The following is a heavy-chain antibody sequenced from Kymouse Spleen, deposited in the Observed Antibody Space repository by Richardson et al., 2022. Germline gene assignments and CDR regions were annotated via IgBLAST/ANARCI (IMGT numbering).Heavy chain of an antibody. CDR2: INHSGST. Sequence: QVQLQQWGAGLLKPSETLSLTCAVYGGSFSGYYWSWIRQPPGKGLEWIGEINHSGSTNYNPSLKSRVTISVDTSKNQFSLKLSSVTAADTAVYYCARDSIAAAGTCWFDPWGQGTLVTVSS. J-gene: IGHJ5*02. V-gene: IGHV4-34*01. CDR3: ARDSIAAAGTCWFDP. D-gene: IGHD6-13*01. CDR1: GGSFSGYY.